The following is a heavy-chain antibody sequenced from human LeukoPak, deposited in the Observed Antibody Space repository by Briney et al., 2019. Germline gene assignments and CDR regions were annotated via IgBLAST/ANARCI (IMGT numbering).Heavy chain of an antibody. CDR3: ASGGWPDY. J-gene: IGHJ4*02. D-gene: IGHD6-19*01. V-gene: IGHV3-74*01. CDR2: VNPDGSAT. Sequence: GGSLRLSCAASGFTFSSYWMHWVRQAPGKGLVWVSRVNPDGSATNYADSVKGRFTISRDNAKNTVYLQMNSLTADDTAVYYCASGGWPDYWGQGTLVTVSS. CDR1: GFTFSSYW.